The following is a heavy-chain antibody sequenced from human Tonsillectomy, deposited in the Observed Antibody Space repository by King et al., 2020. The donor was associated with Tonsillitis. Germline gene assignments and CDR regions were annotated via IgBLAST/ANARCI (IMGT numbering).Heavy chain of an antibody. D-gene: IGHD6-13*01. CDR3: AKDQRGIGAAEDAFDI. Sequence: AQLVESGGGLVQPGGSLRLSCAASGFTFSSYALSWVRQAPGKGLEWVSIIYSGGTSTYYADSVKGRFTISRDNSKNTLYLQMNSLRAEDTAVYYCAKDQRGIGAAEDAFDIWGQGTMVTVSS. J-gene: IGHJ3*02. V-gene: IGHV3-23*03. CDR2: IYSGGTST. CDR1: GFTFSSYA.